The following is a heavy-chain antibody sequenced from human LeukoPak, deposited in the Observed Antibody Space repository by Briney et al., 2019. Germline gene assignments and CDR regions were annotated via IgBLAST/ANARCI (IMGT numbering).Heavy chain of an antibody. V-gene: IGHV3-48*02. D-gene: IGHD2/OR15-2a*01. CDR3: ARDVYGNYGMDV. Sequence: GGSLRLSCAASGFNFITYSMNWVRQAPGKGLEWISYISSSSGTIYYADSVKGRFTISRDTAKNSLYLQMNSLRDEDTAVYYCARDVYGNYGMDVWGQGTTVTVSS. CDR1: GFNFITYS. CDR2: ISSSSGTI. J-gene: IGHJ6*02.